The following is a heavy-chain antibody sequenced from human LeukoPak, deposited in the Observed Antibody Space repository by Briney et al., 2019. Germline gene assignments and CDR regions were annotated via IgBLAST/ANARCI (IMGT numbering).Heavy chain of an antibody. J-gene: IGHJ4*02. V-gene: IGHV4-31*03. CDR3: ANGGAYCGADCYLPAFDY. Sequence: SQTLSLTCPVSGGSISTPGYYWSWIRQHPGKGLEWSAYIYYSGSTYYNPSLRSRVTISVDTSKNQFSLKLSSVTGADTAVYYCANGGAYCGADCYLPAFDYWGQGTLVTVSS. CDR2: IYYSGST. CDR1: GGSISTPGYY. D-gene: IGHD2-21*02.